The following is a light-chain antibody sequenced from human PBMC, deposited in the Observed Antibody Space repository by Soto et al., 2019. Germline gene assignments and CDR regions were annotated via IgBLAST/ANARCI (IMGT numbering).Light chain of an antibody. Sequence: DIVMTQSPDSLAVSLGERATINCKSSQSVLYSSNNKNYLAWYQQKPGQPPKLLIYWASTRESGVPDRFSGSGSGTDFTLTIRSLQAEDVAVYYGQQYFRPWTFGQGTKVEIK. J-gene: IGKJ1*01. CDR3: QQYFRPWT. V-gene: IGKV4-1*01. CDR1: QSVLYSSNNKNY. CDR2: WAS.